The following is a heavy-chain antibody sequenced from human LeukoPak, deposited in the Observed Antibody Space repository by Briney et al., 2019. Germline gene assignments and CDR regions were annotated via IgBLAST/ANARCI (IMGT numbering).Heavy chain of an antibody. CDR2: IHYSGIS. CDR1: GDSISSDY. V-gene: IGHV4-59*01. J-gene: IGHJ4*02. D-gene: IGHD3-22*01. Sequence: PSETLSLTCTVSGDSISSDYWSWIRQPPGKGLEWIGYIHYSGISNQNPSLKSRVTISLDTSKHQFSLKLRSVTAADTAVYYCARDRGYYDIAAHQLDFDSWGQGTLVTVSS. CDR3: ARDRGYYDIAAHQLDFDS.